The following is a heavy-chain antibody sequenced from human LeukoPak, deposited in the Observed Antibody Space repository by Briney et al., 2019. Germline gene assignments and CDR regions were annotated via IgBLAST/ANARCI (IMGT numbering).Heavy chain of an antibody. Sequence: GGSLRLSCAASGFTFSNYWMNWVRQAPGKGLEWVANIKQDGSEKYYVDSVKGRFTISRDNAKDSLYLQMNSLRAEDTAVYYCGRVHAGAGSVGIWGNYYYYYMDVWGKGTTVTISS. V-gene: IGHV3-7*01. CDR1: GFTFSNYW. J-gene: IGHJ6*03. CDR2: IKQDGSEK. CDR3: GRVHAGAGSVGIWGNYYYYYMDV. D-gene: IGHD6-13*01.